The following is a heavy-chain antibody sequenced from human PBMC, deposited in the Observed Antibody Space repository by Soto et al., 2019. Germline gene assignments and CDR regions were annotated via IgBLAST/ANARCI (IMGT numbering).Heavy chain of an antibody. CDR1: GGSISSGDYY. V-gene: IGHV4-30-4*01. CDR2: IYYSGST. J-gene: IGHJ6*02. D-gene: IGHD3-10*01. Sequence: QVQLQESGPGLVKPSQTLSLTCTVSGGSISSGDYYWSWIRQPPGKGLEWIGYIYYSGSTYYNPSLKSRVTISVDTSKNQFSLKLSSVTAADTAVYYCARDYYGSGRTYYYYGMDVWGQGTTVTVSS. CDR3: ARDYYGSGRTYYYYGMDV.